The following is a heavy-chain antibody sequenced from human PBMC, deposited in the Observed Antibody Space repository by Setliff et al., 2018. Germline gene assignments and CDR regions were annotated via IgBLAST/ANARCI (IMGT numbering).Heavy chain of an antibody. CDR2: IYNSDST. J-gene: IGHJ3*02. CDR1: GLIVSDIH. CDR3: IRDWGEAGSTNAFDI. D-gene: IGHD1-26*01. Sequence: GGSLRLSCVVSGLIVSDIHMTWVRQTPGKGLEWLSVIYNSDSTYYTDSVKGRFTISRDNSKNTVYLQMNNLRADDTAIYYCIRDWGEAGSTNAFDIWGQGTVVAVSS. V-gene: IGHV3-53*03.